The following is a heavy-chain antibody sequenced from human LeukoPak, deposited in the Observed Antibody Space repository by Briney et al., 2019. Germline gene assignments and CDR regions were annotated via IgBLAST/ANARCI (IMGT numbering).Heavy chain of an antibody. CDR1: GFTFSSYW. J-gene: IGHJ4*02. CDR2: IRMDGGEQ. Sequence: QPGGSLRLSCAASGFTFSSYWMTWVRQTPGKGLEWVANIRMDGGEQYYMDSVEGRFTISRDNAKNSLYLQMYSLRPEDTAVYYCARDKGYNSAYWGRGTLVPVSS. D-gene: IGHD5-24*01. CDR3: ARDKGYNSAY. V-gene: IGHV3-7*01.